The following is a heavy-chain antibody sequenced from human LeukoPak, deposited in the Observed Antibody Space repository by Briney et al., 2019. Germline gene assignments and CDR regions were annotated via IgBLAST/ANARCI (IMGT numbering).Heavy chain of an antibody. V-gene: IGHV4-30-4*08. CDR1: GGSISSGDYY. J-gene: IGHJ3*02. D-gene: IGHD3-3*01. Sequence: SETLSLTCTVSGGSISSGDYYWSWIRQPPGKGLEWIGYIYYSGSTYYNPSLKSRVTISVDTSKNQFSLKLSSVTAADTAVYYCARDHPANPIRFPGAFDIWGQGTMVTVSS. CDR3: ARDHPANPIRFPGAFDI. CDR2: IYYSGST.